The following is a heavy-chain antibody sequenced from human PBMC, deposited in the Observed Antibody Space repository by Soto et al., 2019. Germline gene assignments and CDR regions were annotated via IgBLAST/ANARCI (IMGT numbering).Heavy chain of an antibody. V-gene: IGHV1-3*01. CDR3: ARVGDHGDSPYYYYGMDV. J-gene: IGHJ6*02. CDR2: INAGNGNT. Sequence: GASVKVSCKASGYTFTSYAMHWVRQAPGQRLEWMGWINAGNGNTKYSQKFQGRVTITRDTSASTAYMELSSLRSEDTAVYYCARVGDHGDSPYYYYGMDVWGQGTTVTVSS. D-gene: IGHD4-17*01. CDR1: GYTFTSYA.